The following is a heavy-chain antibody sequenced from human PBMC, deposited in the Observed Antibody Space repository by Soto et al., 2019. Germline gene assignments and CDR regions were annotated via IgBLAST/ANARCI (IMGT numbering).Heavy chain of an antibody. V-gene: IGHV3-23*01. Sequence: EVQLLESGGGLVQPGGSLRLSCAASGFTFSSYAMGWVRQAPGKGLGWVSAVSAGGTSAYYVASVEGRFTISRDNSKNTLYLQLNSMRVEHTARYYCADRCSGGRCSPFDNWGQGTLVTVAS. D-gene: IGHD2-15*01. CDR1: GFTFSSYA. CDR2: VSAGGTSA. J-gene: IGHJ4*02. CDR3: ADRCSGGRCSPFDN.